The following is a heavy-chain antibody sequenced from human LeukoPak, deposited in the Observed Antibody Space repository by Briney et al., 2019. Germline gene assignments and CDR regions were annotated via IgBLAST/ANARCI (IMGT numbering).Heavy chain of an antibody. V-gene: IGHV4-59*11. D-gene: IGHD3-16*01. CDR2: IYYSGST. CDR1: GGSTSSHY. J-gene: IGHJ4*02. CDR3: ARAAAGYYDRYFDY. Sequence: SETLSLTCSVSGGSTSSHYWSWIRQPPGKGLEWIGYIYYSGSTNYNPSLKSRVTISVDTSKNQFSLKLSSVTAADTAVYYCARAAAGYYDRYFDYWGQGTQVTVSS.